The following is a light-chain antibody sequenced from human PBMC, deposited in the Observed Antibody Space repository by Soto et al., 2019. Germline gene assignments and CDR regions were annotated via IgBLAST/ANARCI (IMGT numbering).Light chain of an antibody. Sequence: VLTQSPATLSLSPGERATLXXXASQSIHTSLAWYQQKSGKPPRLVIYDSTLRANGVPDRFGGSRSGTEFTLTISCLVPEVFAMHYCQQRNVCSPITFGQGTRLEIK. J-gene: IGKJ5*01. V-gene: IGKV3-11*01. CDR1: QSIHTS. CDR3: QQRNVCSPIT. CDR2: DST.